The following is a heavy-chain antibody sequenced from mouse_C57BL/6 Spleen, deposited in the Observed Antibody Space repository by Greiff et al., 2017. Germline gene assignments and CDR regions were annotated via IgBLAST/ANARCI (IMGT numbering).Heavy chain of an antibody. D-gene: IGHD2-2*01. CDR3: ARAYGYDVGFAY. CDR1: GYPFPGYW. CDR2: ILPGSGST. J-gene: IGHJ3*01. V-gene: IGHV1-9*01. Sequence: QVQLQQSGAELMQPGASVKLSCKATGYPFPGYWIEWVKQRPGHGLEWIGEILPGSGSTNYNEKFKGKATFTADTSSNTAYMQRSSLTTEDSAIYNCARAYGYDVGFAYWGQGTLVTVSA.